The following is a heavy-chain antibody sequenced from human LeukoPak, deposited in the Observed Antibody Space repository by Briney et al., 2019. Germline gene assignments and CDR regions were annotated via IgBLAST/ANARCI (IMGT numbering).Heavy chain of an antibody. V-gene: IGHV3-23*01. CDR3: AKGTDSSGWYLKSDY. J-gene: IGHJ4*02. D-gene: IGHD6-19*01. CDR1: GFTFTRYW. CDR2: ISGSGGST. Sequence: GGSLRLSCAASGFTFTRYWMSWVRQAPGKGLEWVSAISGSGGSTYYADSVKGRFTISRDNSKNTLYLQMNSLRAEDTAVYYCAKGTDSSGWYLKSDYWGQGTLVTVSS.